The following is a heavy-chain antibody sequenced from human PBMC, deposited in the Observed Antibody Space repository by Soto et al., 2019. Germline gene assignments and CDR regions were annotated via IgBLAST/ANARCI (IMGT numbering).Heavy chain of an antibody. D-gene: IGHD6-19*01. V-gene: IGHV3-7*05. CDR2: IKQDGSEE. CDR1: GFTFSDYW. CDR3: VVLMAQWLVRDSDH. J-gene: IGHJ4*02. Sequence: GGSLRLSCAASGFTFSDYWMSWVRQAPGKGLEWVANIKQDGSEEYYADSVKGRFTISRDNAKSSLYLQMNSLRAEDTAVYYCVVLMAQWLVRDSDHWGQGTLVTVSS.